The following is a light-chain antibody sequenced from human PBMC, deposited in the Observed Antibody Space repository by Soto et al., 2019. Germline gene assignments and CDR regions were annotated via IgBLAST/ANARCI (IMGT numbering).Light chain of an antibody. CDR2: DAS. CDR3: QQYDNLPIT. CDR1: QGISNY. Sequence: DIQMTQSPSSLSASVGDRVTITCQASQGISNYLNWYQQKPGKAPKLLIYDASNLETEGPSRFSGSGSGTDFTFTISSLQPEDSAIYYCQQYDNLPITFGQGTRLEIK. V-gene: IGKV1-33*01. J-gene: IGKJ5*01.